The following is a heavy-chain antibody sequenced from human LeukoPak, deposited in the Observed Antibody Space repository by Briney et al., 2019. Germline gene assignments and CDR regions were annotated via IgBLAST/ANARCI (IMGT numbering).Heavy chain of an antibody. D-gene: IGHD5-18*01. V-gene: IGHV3-7*01. Sequence: GGSLRLSCVGSGFTFTTYWMSWVRQAPGKGLEWVANIKQDGSEKYYVDSVKGRFTISRDNANNSLYLQMNSLRVEDTAIYYCARDAGYGYDRFDYWGQGTQVTVSS. J-gene: IGHJ4*02. CDR1: GFTFTTYW. CDR2: IKQDGSEK. CDR3: ARDAGYGYDRFDY.